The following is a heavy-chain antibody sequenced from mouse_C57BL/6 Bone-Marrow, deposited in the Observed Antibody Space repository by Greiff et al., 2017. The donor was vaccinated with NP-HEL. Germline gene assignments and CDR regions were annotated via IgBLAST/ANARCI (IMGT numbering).Heavy chain of an antibody. J-gene: IGHJ4*01. CDR3: ALRQLRLPTYYAMDY. Sequence: QVHVKQSGAELARPGASVKMSCKASGYTFTSYTMHWVKQRPGQGLEWIGYINPSSGYTKYNQKFKDKATLTADKSSSTAYMQLSSLTSEDSAVYYCALRQLRLPTYYAMDYWGQGTSVTVSS. V-gene: IGHV1-4*01. CDR1: GYTFTSYT. CDR2: INPSSGYT. D-gene: IGHD3-2*02.